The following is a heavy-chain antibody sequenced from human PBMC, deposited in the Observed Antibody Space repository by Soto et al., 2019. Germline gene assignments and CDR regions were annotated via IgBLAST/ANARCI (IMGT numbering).Heavy chain of an antibody. CDR1: GYTFTSYY. Sequence: ASVKVSCKASGYTFTSYYMHWVRQAPGQGLEWMGIINSSGGSTSYAQKFQGRVTMTRDTSTSTVYMELSSLRSEDTAVYYCAREASIAARGDAFDIWGQGTMVTVSS. D-gene: IGHD6-6*01. J-gene: IGHJ3*02. CDR2: INSSGGST. V-gene: IGHV1-46*03. CDR3: AREASIAARGDAFDI.